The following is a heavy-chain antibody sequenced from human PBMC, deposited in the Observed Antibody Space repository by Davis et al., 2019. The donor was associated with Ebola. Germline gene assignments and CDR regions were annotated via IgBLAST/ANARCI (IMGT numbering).Heavy chain of an antibody. CDR3: ARRGTSSWYAGWFDP. CDR2: IFYGGGT. CDR1: GFIVSSKY. J-gene: IGHJ5*02. Sequence: ESLKISCAASGFIVSSKYMSWVRQAPGKGLEWIGYIFYGGGTSYNPSLSSRVTMSMDTSRNQFSLKLSSVTAADTAIYYCARRGTSSWYAGWFDPWGQGTLVTVSS. V-gene: IGHV4-59*08. D-gene: IGHD6-13*01.